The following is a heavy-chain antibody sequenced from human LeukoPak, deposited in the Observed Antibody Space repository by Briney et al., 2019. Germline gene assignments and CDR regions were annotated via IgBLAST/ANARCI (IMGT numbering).Heavy chain of an antibody. CDR3: ARGYCSGGSCYFTDAFDI. CDR1: GFTFSSYG. CDR2: IGYDGRNK. Sequence: GGSLRLSCAASGFTFSSYGIHWVRQAPGKGLKWVTFIGYDGRNKYYADSVKGRFTISRDNSKNTLYLQMNSLRAEDTAVYYCARGYCSGGSCYFTDAFDIWGQGTMVTVSS. D-gene: IGHD2-15*01. J-gene: IGHJ3*02. V-gene: IGHV3-30*02.